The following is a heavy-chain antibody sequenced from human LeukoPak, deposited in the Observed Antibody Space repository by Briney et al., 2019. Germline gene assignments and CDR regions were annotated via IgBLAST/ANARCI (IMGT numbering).Heavy chain of an antibody. CDR2: ISAYNGNT. CDR3: ARDDRGYCSSTSCERSDY. Sequence: ASVKVSCKASGYTFTSHGISWVRQAPGQGLEWMGWISAYNGNTNYAQKLQGRVTMTTDTSTSTAYMELRSLRSDDTAVYYCARDDRGYCSSTSCERSDYWGQGTLVTVSS. J-gene: IGHJ4*02. CDR1: GYTFTSHG. V-gene: IGHV1-18*01. D-gene: IGHD2-2*01.